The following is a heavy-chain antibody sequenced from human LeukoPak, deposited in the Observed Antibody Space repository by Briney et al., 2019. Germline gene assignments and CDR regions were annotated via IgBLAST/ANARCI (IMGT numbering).Heavy chain of an antibody. CDR1: GFTFSSYG. CDR2: IRYDGSNK. J-gene: IGHJ4*02. V-gene: IGHV3-30*02. CDR3: AREMRRGYSYGFGYYFDY. D-gene: IGHD5-18*01. Sequence: GGSLRLSCAASGFTFSSYGMHWVRQAPGKGLEWVAFIRYDGSNKYYADSVKGRFTISRDNSKNTLYLQMNSLRAEDTAVYYCAREMRRGYSYGFGYYFDYWGQGTLVTVSS.